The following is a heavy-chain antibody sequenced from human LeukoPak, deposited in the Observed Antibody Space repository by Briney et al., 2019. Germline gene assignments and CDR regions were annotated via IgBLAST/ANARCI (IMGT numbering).Heavy chain of an antibody. D-gene: IGHD3-22*01. CDR3: ARVRGPSGYYMV. Sequence: GGSLRLSCAASGFTFSSYAMHWVRQAPGKGLEWVSVIYSGGSTYYADSVKGRFTISRDNSKNTLYLQMNSLRAEDTAVYYCARVRGPSGYYMVWGQGTLVTVSS. V-gene: IGHV3-66*01. CDR2: IYSGGST. CDR1: GFTFSSYA. J-gene: IGHJ4*02.